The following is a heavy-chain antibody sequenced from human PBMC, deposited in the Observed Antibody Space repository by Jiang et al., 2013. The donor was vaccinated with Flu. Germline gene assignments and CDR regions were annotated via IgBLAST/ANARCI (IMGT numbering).Heavy chain of an antibody. D-gene: IGHD2-2*01. CDR2: T. CDR3: ARATAAPGAFDI. V-gene: IGHV1-2*02. Sequence: TNYAQKFQGRVTMTRDTSISTAYMELSRLRSDDTAVYYCARATAAPGAFDIWGQGTMVTVSS. J-gene: IGHJ3*02.